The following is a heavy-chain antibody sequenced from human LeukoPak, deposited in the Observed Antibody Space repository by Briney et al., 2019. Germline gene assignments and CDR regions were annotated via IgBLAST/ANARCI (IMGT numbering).Heavy chain of an antibody. J-gene: IGHJ6*02. Sequence: GGSLRLSCAASGFTVSSNYMSWVRQAPGKGLEWVSVIYSGGSTYYAESVKGRFTISRDNSKNTLYLQMNSLRAEDTAVYYCARDVRVGGGGMDVWGQGTPVTVSS. CDR1: GFTVSSNY. CDR3: ARDVRVGGGGMDV. CDR2: IYSGGST. V-gene: IGHV3-66*01. D-gene: IGHD1-26*01.